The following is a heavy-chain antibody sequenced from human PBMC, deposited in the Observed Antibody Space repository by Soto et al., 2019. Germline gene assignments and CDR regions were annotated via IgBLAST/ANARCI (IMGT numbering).Heavy chain of an antibody. CDR1: DDSFTDYF. Sequence: SETLSLTCVVYDDSFTDYFWTWIRLSPGKRLEWIGEINDIGRTNYNPSLKSRVSISVYTSKNQVSLKLTSVTAADTAVYYCATALYTVRYGGKYVFDVWGQGTEVT. V-gene: IGHV4-34*01. D-gene: IGHD3-16*01. CDR3: ATALYTVRYGGKYVFDV. CDR2: INDIGRT. J-gene: IGHJ3*01.